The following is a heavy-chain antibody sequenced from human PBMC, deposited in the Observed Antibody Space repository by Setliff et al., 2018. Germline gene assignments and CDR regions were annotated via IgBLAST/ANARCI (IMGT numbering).Heavy chain of an antibody. CDR2: IIPIFGTA. Sequence: SVKVSCKASGGTFSSYAISWVRQAPGQGLEWMGGIIPIFGTANYAQKFQGRVTITADESTSTAYMELSSLRSEDTAVYYCARGYRGYYNFWSGYYDYWGQGTLVTVSS. J-gene: IGHJ4*02. D-gene: IGHD3-3*01. CDR1: GGTFSSYA. CDR3: ARGYRGYYNFWSGYYDY. V-gene: IGHV1-69*13.